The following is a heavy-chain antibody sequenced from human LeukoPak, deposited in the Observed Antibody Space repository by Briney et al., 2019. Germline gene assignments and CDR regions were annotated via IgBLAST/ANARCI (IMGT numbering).Heavy chain of an antibody. CDR2: IHPSGSL. CDR1: GASFSSGDQY. CDR3: SRGLDSRKLGY. J-gene: IGHJ4*02. Sequence: PSQTLSLTCTVAGASFSSGDQYWNWIRQSPGKGLEWIGSIHPSGSLYNNPSLESRVTISIDTSKNLFSLNLNSVTAADTAVYFCSRGLDSRKLGYWGQGTLVTVSS. D-gene: IGHD3-22*01. V-gene: IGHV4-31*03.